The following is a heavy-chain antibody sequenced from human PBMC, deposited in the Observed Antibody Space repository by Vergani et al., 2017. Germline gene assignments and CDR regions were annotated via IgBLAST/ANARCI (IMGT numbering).Heavy chain of an antibody. CDR2: IYYSGST. J-gene: IGHJ4*02. CDR1: GGSISSGGYY. CDR3: AREITIFGVVDY. D-gene: IGHD3-3*01. Sequence: QVQLQESGPGLVKPSQTLSLTCTLSGGSISSGGYYWSWIRQHPGKGLEWIGYIYYSGSTYYNPSLKSRVTISVDTSKNQFSLKLSSVTAADTAVYYCAREITIFGVVDYWGQGTLVTVSS. V-gene: IGHV4-31*03.